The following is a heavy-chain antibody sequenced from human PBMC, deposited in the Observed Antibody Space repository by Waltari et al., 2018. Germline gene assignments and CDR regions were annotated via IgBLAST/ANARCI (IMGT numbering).Heavy chain of an antibody. CDR3: AKGITMVRGGDC. V-gene: IGHV3-23*01. CDR1: GFTFSSYA. Sequence: EVQLLESGGGLVQPGGSLRLSCAASGFTFSSYAMSWVRQAPGKGLEWVSEITGSGGGTYYVDSVKGRFTISRDNSKNTLYLQMNSLRADDTAVYYCAKGITMVRGGDCWGQGTLVTVSS. D-gene: IGHD3-10*01. J-gene: IGHJ4*02. CDR2: ITGSGGGT.